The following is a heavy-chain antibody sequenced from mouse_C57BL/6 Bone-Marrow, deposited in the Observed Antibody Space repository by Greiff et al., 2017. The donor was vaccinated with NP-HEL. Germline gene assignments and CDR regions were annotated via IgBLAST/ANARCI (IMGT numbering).Heavy chain of an antibody. CDR2: INYDGSST. V-gene: IGHV5-16*01. J-gene: IGHJ3*01. CDR1: GFTFSDYY. CDR3: ARDKHRGADGNYGFAY. D-gene: IGHD2-1*01. Sequence: EVKLVESEGGLVQPGSSMKLSCTASGFTFSDYYMAWVRQVPEKGLEWVANINYDGSSTYYLDSLKSRFIISRDNAKNILYLQMSSLKSEDTATYDCARDKHRGADGNYGFAYWGQGTLVTVSA.